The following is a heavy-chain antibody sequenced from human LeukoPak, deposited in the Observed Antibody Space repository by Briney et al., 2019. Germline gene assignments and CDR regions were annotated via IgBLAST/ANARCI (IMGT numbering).Heavy chain of an antibody. J-gene: IGHJ4*02. CDR3: ARRRVDNRSGWYFDY. CDR2: IFYXGGT. Sequence: SETLSLTCTVXGXXXXXXSXXXXXXRXXXXKXXXXXXXIFYXGGTXYXPSLKSRXTXSVDTSKNQFSLKLSSVTASDTAVYYCARRRVDNRSGWYFDYWGEGTLVTVSS. CDR1: GXXXXXXSXX. D-gene: IGHD6-25*01. V-gene: IGHV4-39*01.